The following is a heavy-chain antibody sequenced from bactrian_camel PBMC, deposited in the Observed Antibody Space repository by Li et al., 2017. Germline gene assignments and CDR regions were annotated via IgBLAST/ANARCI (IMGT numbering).Heavy chain of an antibody. V-gene: IGHV3S9*01. CDR1: GYDATSTY. CDR3: AAEISRCILFRPTDFHF. Sequence: HVQLVESGGGSVEAGGSLRLSCAASGYDATSTYRAWFRQVPGKGREGVAAVDYDGTTSYADSVQGRFTISRDSSNNTVYLQMNSLKFEDTAMYYCAAEISRCILFRPTDFHFRGQGTQVTVS. CDR2: VDYDGTT. J-gene: IGHJ4*01. D-gene: IGHD1*01.